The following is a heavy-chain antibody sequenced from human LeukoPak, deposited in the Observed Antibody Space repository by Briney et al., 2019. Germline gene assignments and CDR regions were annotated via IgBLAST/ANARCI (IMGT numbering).Heavy chain of an antibody. CDR1: GYTFSDYW. J-gene: IGHJ4*02. CDR2: IYPGDSDT. V-gene: IGHV5-51*01. CDR3: ARHRYFDY. Sequence: GESLKISCKASGYTFSDYWIAWVRQMPGKGLEWMGIIYPGDSDTRYSPSFQGQVTISADKSISTAYLQWSSLKASDTAMYYCARHRYFDYWGQGTLVTVSS.